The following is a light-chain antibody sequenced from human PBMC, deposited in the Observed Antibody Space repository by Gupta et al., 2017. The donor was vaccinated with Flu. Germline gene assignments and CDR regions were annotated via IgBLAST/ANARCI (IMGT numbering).Light chain of an antibody. Sequence: DIVMTQSPLSLPVTPGEPASISCRSSQSLLHGDGYNYLGWYLQKPGQSPHLLIYLGSNRASGVPDKFSGSGSGTDFTLKISRVEAEDVGVYYCMQVLQTPYTFGQGTKLEIK. CDR2: LGS. CDR1: QSLLHGDGYNY. CDR3: MQVLQTPYT. V-gene: IGKV2-28*01. J-gene: IGKJ2*01.